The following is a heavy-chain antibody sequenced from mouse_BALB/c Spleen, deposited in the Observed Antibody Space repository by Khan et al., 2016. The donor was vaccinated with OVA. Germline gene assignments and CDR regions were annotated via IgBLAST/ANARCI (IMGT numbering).Heavy chain of an antibody. CDR2: ISNGGSYT. J-gene: IGHJ3*01. V-gene: IGHV5-6*01. CDR1: GFTFSSYG. D-gene: IGHD1-2*01. Sequence: VELVESGGDLVKPGGSLNLSCEASGFTFSSYGMSWLRQTPDKRLEWVATISNGGSYTYYPDSVKGRLTISRDNAKNTLYLQMSSLKSEDTAMYYCARHRFTTPTAWFAYWGQGTLVTVSA. CDR3: ARHRFTTPTAWFAY.